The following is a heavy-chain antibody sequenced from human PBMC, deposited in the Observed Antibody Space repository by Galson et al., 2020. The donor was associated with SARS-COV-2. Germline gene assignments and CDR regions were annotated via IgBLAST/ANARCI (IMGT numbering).Heavy chain of an antibody. CDR1: GGSISSSSYY. J-gene: IGHJ4*02. D-gene: IGHD6-19*01. V-gene: IGHV4-39*01. CDR3: ARPASSGWYFDY. CDR2: IYYSGST. Sequence: SDTLSLTCTVSGGSISSSSYYWGWIRQPPGKGLEWIGSIYYSGSTYYNPSLKSRVTISVDTSKNQFSLKLSSVTAADTAVYYCARPASSGWYFDYWGQGTLVTVAS.